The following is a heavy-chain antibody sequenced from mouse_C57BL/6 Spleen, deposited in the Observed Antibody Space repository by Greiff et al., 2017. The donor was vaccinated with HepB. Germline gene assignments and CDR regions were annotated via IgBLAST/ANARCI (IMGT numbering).Heavy chain of an antibody. J-gene: IGHJ1*03. Sequence: EVKLVESGPVLARPGASVKMSCKTSGYTFTSYWMHWVKQRPGQGLEWIGAIYPGNSDTSYNQKFKGKAKLTAVTSASTAYMELSSLTNEDSAVYYCTRGDGSSPWYFDVWGTGTTVTVSS. D-gene: IGHD1-1*01. CDR2: IYPGNSDT. CDR1: GYTFTSYW. V-gene: IGHV1-5*01. CDR3: TRGDGSSPWYFDV.